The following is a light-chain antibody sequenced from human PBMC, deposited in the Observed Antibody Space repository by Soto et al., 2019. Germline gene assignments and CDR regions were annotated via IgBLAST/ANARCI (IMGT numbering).Light chain of an antibody. J-gene: IGKJ1*01. V-gene: IGKV1-5*03. CDR2: KAS. CDR3: HQYDSYPRT. Sequence: IQMTQSPSTLSASLGDRVTMTCRARQSLDRDYLAWYQQKPGKAPKLLIYKASTLESGVPSRFSGGGSGTAFSLTINSLQSDDFATYYCHQYDSYPRTFGQGTKVDI. CDR1: QSLDRDY.